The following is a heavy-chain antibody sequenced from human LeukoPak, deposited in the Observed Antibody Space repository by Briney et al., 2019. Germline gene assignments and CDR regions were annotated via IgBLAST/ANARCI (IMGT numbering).Heavy chain of an antibody. Sequence: SETLSLTCTVSGGSISSSSYYWGWIRQPPGKGLEWIGYIYYSGSTNYNPSLKSRVTISVDTSKNQFSLKLSSVTAADTAVYYCASFDYGEVFHYWGQGTLVTVSS. CDR2: IYYSGST. V-gene: IGHV4-61*05. D-gene: IGHD4-17*01. CDR3: ASFDYGEVFHY. J-gene: IGHJ4*02. CDR1: GGSISSSSYY.